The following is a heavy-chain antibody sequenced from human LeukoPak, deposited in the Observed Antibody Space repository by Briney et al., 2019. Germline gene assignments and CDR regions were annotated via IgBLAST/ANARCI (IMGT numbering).Heavy chain of an antibody. CDR2: IYNSGST. CDR3: ARGPTYSSGAYFDY. J-gene: IGHJ4*02. D-gene: IGHD6-19*01. CDR1: GGSISSHY. V-gene: IGHV4-4*07. Sequence: PSETLSLTCTVSGGSISSHYRSWIRQPAGKGLEWTGRIYNSGSTNYNPSLKSRLTMSVDTSKNQFSLNLNSVIAADTALYYCARGPTYSSGAYFDYWGQGILVTVSS.